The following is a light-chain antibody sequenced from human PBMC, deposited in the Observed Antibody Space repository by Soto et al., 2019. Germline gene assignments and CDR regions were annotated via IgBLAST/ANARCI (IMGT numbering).Light chain of an antibody. CDR1: TSDVGGYNF. CDR3: SSYISSSTFVV. CDR2: EVS. J-gene: IGLJ2*01. Sequence: QSALTQPASVSGSPGQSITISCTGTTSDVGGYNFVSWYQQHPGKAPKLMISEVSNRPSGVSNRFSGSKSGNTASLTISGLQPEDEADYFCSSYISSSTFVVFGGGTKLTVL. V-gene: IGLV2-14*01.